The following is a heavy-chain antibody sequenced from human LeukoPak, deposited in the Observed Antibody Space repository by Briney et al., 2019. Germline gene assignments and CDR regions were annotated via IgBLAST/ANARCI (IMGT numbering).Heavy chain of an antibody. D-gene: IGHD6-13*01. J-gene: IGHJ4*02. Sequence: PGGSLRLSCAASGFTFSGYAMSWVRQAPGKGLEWVSTISGSGGSTYYADSVKGRFTISRDYSKNTLYLRVNSLRAEDTAVYYCAKGKYSSSWYFFDYWGQGTLVTVSS. CDR3: AKGKYSSSWYFFDY. CDR2: ISGSGGST. CDR1: GFTFSGYA. V-gene: IGHV3-23*01.